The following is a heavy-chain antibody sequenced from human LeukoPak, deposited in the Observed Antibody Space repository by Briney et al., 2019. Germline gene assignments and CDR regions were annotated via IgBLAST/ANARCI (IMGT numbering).Heavy chain of an antibody. Sequence: GESLKISCKGSGYSFSNYWLAWVRQLPGKGLEWLGIIYPVDSDTRYSPSFQGQVTISADKSINTTYLQWSSLKASDTGMYYCARDDYYGSGSYYSNFDYWGQGTLVTVSS. D-gene: IGHD3-10*01. CDR3: ARDDYYGSGSYYSNFDY. CDR1: GYSFSNYW. CDR2: IYPVDSDT. J-gene: IGHJ4*02. V-gene: IGHV5-51*01.